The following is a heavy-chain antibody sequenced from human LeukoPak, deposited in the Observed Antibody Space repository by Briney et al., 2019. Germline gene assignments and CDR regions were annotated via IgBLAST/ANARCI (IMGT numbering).Heavy chain of an antibody. CDR1: GYTFTSYY. CDR2: INPSGGGT. J-gene: IGHJ4*02. CDR3: ARDRALGELSLSLDY. V-gene: IGHV1-46*01. Sequence: ASVKVSCKASGYTFTSYYMHWVRQAPAQGREWMGIINPSGGGTSYAQKFQGRVTMTRDTSTSTVYMELSSLRSEDTAVYYCARDRALGELSLSLDYWGQGTLVTVSS. D-gene: IGHD3-16*02.